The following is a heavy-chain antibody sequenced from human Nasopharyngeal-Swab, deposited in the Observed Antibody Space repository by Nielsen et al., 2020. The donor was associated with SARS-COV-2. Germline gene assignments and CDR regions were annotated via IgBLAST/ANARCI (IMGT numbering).Heavy chain of an antibody. CDR3: AREGIVGATTGLDY. V-gene: IGHV3-33*01. CDR1: GFTFSSYA. D-gene: IGHD1-26*01. J-gene: IGHJ4*02. Sequence: GGSLRLSCASSGFTFSSYAMHWVRPPPGKGLEWVSVIWYDGSNKYYADSVKGRFTISRDNSKNTLYLQMNILRAEDTAVYYCAREGIVGATTGLDYWGERTLVTVSS. CDR2: IWYDGSNK.